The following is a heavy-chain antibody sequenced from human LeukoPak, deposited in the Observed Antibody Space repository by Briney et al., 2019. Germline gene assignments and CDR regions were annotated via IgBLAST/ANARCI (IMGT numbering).Heavy chain of an antibody. D-gene: IGHD3-22*01. J-gene: IGHJ4*02. CDR3: ARDQDSSGYYLDY. CDR2: IYYSGST. CDR1: GGSISSSSYY. Sequence: PSETLSLTCTVSGGSISSSSYYWGWIRQPPGKGLEWIGSIYYSGSTYYNPSLKSRVTISVDTSKNQFSLKLSSVTAADTAVYYCARDQDSSGYYLDYWGQGTLVTVSS. V-gene: IGHV4-39*07.